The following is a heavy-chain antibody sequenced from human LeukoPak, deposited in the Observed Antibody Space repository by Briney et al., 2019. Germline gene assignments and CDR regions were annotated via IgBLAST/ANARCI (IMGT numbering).Heavy chain of an antibody. V-gene: IGHV4-31*03. Sequence: SETLSLTCTVSGGSVSRGGYYWNWIRQHPGKGLEWIGFTSYSEGTYYNPSLMSRITISVDRSQNQFSLKMRDVTAADTAVYFCATADWESFYFDSWGQGVLVAVSA. D-gene: IGHD1-26*01. J-gene: IGHJ4*02. CDR1: GGSVSRGGYY. CDR3: ATADWESFYFDS. CDR2: TSYSEGT.